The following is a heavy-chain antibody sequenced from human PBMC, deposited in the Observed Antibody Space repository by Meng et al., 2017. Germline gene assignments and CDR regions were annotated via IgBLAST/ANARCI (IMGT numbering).Heavy chain of an antibody. Sequence: GGSLRLSCAASGFTFSSYSMNWVRQAPGQGLEWMGRINPNSGGTNYAQKFQGRVTMTRDTSISTAYMELSRLRADDTAVYYCARGLARIAVAGGPPLNDWGQGTLVTVSS. V-gene: IGHV1-2*06. J-gene: IGHJ4*02. CDR1: GFTFSSYS. D-gene: IGHD6-19*01. CDR2: INPNSGGT. CDR3: ARGLARIAVAGGPPLND.